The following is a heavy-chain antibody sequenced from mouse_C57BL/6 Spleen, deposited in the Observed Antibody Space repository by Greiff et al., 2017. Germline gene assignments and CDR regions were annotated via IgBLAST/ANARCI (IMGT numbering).Heavy chain of an antibody. CDR1: GYTFTSYW. V-gene: IGHV1-53*01. Sequence: QVQLKQPGTELVKPGASVKLSCKASGYTFTSYWMHWVKQRPGQGLEWIGNIHPCNGGTNYNEKFKSKATLTVDNSSSTAYMQLSSLTSEDSAVYYCAKTGYGSSPWYFDVWGTGTTVTVSS. CDR3: AKTGYGSSPWYFDV. CDR2: IHPCNGGT. D-gene: IGHD1-1*01. J-gene: IGHJ1*03.